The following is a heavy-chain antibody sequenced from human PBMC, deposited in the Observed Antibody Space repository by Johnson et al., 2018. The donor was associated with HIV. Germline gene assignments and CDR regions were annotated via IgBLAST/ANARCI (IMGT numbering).Heavy chain of an antibody. J-gene: IGHJ3*01. CDR3: AKIGQWRERLDAFDV. Sequence: QMLLVESGGGVVQPGGSLRLSCAASGFTFSSYGMHWVRQAPGKGLEWVAFIRYDVTNKYYADSMKGRFTISRDNSKNTLYLQMSSLRPEDTAVYYCAKIGQWRERLDAFDVWGQGTMVTVSS. CDR1: GFTFSSYG. V-gene: IGHV3-30*02. D-gene: IGHD6-19*01. CDR2: IRYDVTNK.